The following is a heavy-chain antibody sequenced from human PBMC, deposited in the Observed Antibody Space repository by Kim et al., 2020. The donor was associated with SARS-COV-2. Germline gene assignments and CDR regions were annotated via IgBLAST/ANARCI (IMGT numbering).Heavy chain of an antibody. V-gene: IGHV4-59*08. Sequence: PSLTSRVTISVDTSKNHFSLKLTSVTAADTAVYYCARQRLALSGTWWFDPWGQGTLVTVSS. CDR3: ARQRLALSGTWWFDP. D-gene: IGHD6-19*01. J-gene: IGHJ5*02.